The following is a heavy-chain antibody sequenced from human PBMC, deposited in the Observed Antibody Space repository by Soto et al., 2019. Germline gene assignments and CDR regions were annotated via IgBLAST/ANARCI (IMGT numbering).Heavy chain of an antibody. CDR1: GGSFSDYY. Sequence: PSETLSLTCSVYGGSFSDYYWCWIRQPPGKGLEWIGEINHSGSTNYNPSLKSRVTISVDPSKNKFSLKLSSVTAADTAVYYCARVCPRISIFGVVQYLFDLCGQGTLVTVSS. CDR2: INHSGST. D-gene: IGHD3-3*01. J-gene: IGHJ4*01. CDR3: ARVCPRISIFGVVQYLFDL. V-gene: IGHV4-34*01.